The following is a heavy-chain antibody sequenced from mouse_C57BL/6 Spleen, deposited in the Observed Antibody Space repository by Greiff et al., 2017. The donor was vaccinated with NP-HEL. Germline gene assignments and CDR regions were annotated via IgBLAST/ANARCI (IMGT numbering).Heavy chain of an antibody. V-gene: IGHV1-64*01. CDR3: ARYGSSLYYFDY. J-gene: IGHJ2*01. CDR2: IHPNSGST. D-gene: IGHD1-1*01. CDR1: GYTFTSYW. Sequence: VQLQQPGAELVKPGASVKLSCKASGYTFTSYWMHWVKQRPGQGLEWIGMIHPNSGSTNYNEKFKSKATLTVDKSSSTAYRQLSSLTSEDSAVYYCARYGSSLYYFDYWGQGTTLTVSS.